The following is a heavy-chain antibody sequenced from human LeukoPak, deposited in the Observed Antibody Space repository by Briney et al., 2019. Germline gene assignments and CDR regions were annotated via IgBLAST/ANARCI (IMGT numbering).Heavy chain of an antibody. Sequence: ASVKVSCKASGYTFSGYYIHWVRQAAGQGLEWMGWMNPNNGGTSYAQKFEGRVTMTRETSITTAYMELSSLRFDDTAIYYCARERGQIAAARLHHWGQGTLVTVSS. J-gene: IGHJ5*02. CDR1: GYTFSGYY. CDR3: ARERGQIAAARLHH. D-gene: IGHD6-25*01. CDR2: MNPNNGGT. V-gene: IGHV1-2*02.